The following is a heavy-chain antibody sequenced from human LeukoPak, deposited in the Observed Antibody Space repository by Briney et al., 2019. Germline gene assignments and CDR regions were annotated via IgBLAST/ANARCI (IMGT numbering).Heavy chain of an antibody. Sequence: ASVKVSCKASGGTFSSYAISWVRQAPGQGLEWMGGIIPIFGTANYAQKFQGRVTITADESTSTAYMELSSLRSEDTAVYYCASHPIAAAGRVFDYWGQGTLVTVSS. CDR2: IIPIFGTA. D-gene: IGHD6-13*01. J-gene: IGHJ4*02. CDR3: ASHPIAAAGRVFDY. V-gene: IGHV1-69*13. CDR1: GGTFSSYA.